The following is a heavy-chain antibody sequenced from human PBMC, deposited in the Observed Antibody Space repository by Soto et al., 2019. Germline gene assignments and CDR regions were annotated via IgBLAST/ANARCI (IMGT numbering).Heavy chain of an antibody. J-gene: IGHJ4*02. V-gene: IGHV3-30*18. Sequence: GGSLRLSCAASGFTFSSYGMHWVRQAPGKGLEWVAVISYDGSNKYYADSVKGRFTISRDNSKNTLYLQMNSLRAEDTAVYYCAKDIRQLDHIPFDSLGEGLLVTV. CDR2: ISYDGSNK. CDR3: AKDIRQLDHIPFDS. D-gene: IGHD6-6*01. CDR1: GFTFSSYG.